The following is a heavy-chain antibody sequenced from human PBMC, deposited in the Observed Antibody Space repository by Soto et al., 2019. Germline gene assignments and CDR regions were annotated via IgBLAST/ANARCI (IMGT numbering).Heavy chain of an antibody. CDR2: INPSGGST. V-gene: IGHV1-46*01. CDR3: ARSLAHYDILTGYYPNWFDP. Sequence: ASVKVSCKASGYTFTSYYMHWVRQAPGQGLERMGIINPSGGSTSYAQKFQGRVTMTRDTSTSTVYMELSSLRSEDTAVYYCARSLAHYDILTGYYPNWFDPWGQGTLVTVSS. J-gene: IGHJ5*02. CDR1: GYTFTSYY. D-gene: IGHD3-9*01.